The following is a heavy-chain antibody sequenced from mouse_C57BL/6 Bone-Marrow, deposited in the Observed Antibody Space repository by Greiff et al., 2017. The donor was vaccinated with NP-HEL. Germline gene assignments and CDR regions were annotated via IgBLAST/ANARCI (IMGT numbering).Heavy chain of an antibody. Sequence: QVTLKESGPGILQSSQTLSLTCSFSGFSLSTSGMGLSWIRQPSGKGLDWLAHLYWVDDKRYNPSLKSRLTISKDTSRNQVFLKITSVDTADTATYYCARSGAAQATFAYWGKGTLVTVSA. CDR1: GFSLSTSGMG. V-gene: IGHV8-12*01. J-gene: IGHJ3*01. D-gene: IGHD3-2*02. CDR2: LYWVDDK. CDR3: ARSGAAQATFAY.